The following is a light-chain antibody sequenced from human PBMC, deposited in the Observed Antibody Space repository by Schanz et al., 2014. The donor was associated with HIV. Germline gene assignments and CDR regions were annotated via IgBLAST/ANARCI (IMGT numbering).Light chain of an antibody. J-gene: IGKJ4*01. V-gene: IGKV3-20*01. Sequence: EIVLTQSPGTLSLSPGERATLSCRASQSASINLAWYQQKPGQPPRLLIYAASNRAAGIPDRFSGSGSGTHFTLTISRLEPEDFAVYYCQQYGRSVAFGGGTKVEIK. CDR3: QQYGRSVA. CDR1: QSASIN. CDR2: AAS.